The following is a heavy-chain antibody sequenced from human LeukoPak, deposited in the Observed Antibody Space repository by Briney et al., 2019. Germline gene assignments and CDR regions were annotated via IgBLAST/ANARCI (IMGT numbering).Heavy chain of an antibody. J-gene: IGHJ6*02. D-gene: IGHD3-9*01. CDR1: GFTFSSYS. CDR2: ISSSSTI. V-gene: IGHV3-48*02. CDR3: ARDMANPGAIRYFGFYGMDV. Sequence: GGSLRLSCAASGFTFSSYSMNWVRQAPGKGLEWVSYISSSSTIYYADSVKGRFTISRDNAKNSLYLQMNSLRDEDTAVYYCARDMANPGAIRYFGFYGMDVWGQGTTVTVSS.